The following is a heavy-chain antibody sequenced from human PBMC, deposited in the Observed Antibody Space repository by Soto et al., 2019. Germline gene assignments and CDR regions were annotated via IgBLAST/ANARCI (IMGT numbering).Heavy chain of an antibody. J-gene: IGHJ4*01. D-gene: IGHD6-19*01. CDR2: IGGDSGNT. Sequence: QVHLVQSGAEVKKPGASVKVSCKASGYMFTKSAMHWVRQAPGQRLEWMGWIGGDSGNTKYSPKLQDRVTITRDPSASTAYLELSSLRSEDTALYYCARDGVAAGNINFDYWGQGTLVTVSS. CDR1: GYMFTKSA. V-gene: IGHV1-3*01. CDR3: ARDGVAAGNINFDY.